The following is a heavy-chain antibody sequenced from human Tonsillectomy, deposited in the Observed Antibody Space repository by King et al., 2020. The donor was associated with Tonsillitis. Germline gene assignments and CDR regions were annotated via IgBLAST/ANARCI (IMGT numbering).Heavy chain of an antibody. CDR1: GGSFSGYY. CDR2: INHSGST. Sequence: VQLQQWGAGLLKPSETLSLTCAVDGGSFSGYYWSWIRQPPGKGLEWLVEINHSGSTNDNPSLKIRVTISVDTSKNKVSLKLSSVTAADTAVYYCAREPGIAAAGDWFDPWGQGTLVTVSS. J-gene: IGHJ5*02. V-gene: IGHV4-34*01. CDR3: AREPGIAAAGDWFDP. D-gene: IGHD6-13*01.